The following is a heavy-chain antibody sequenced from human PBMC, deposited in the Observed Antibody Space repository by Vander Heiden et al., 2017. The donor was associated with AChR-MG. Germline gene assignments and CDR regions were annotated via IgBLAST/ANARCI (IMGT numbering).Heavy chain of an antibody. V-gene: IGHV3-23*01. J-gene: IGHJ4*02. D-gene: IGHD1-20*01. CDR3: AKDRGISNNWYRASGLHY. CDR2: ISGYGGST. Sequence: EVQLLESGGGLVQPGGSLRLSRAASGFNFNNYGMNWVRQAAGKGLEWVSAISGYGGSTYYADSVKGRFTISRDQSKNMVYLQMNSLRADDTAVYYCAKDRGISNNWYRASGLHYWGQGTLVTVSS. CDR1: GFNFNNYG.